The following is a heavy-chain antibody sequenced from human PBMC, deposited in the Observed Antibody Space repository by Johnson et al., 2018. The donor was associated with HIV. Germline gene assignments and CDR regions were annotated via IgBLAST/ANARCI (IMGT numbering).Heavy chain of an antibody. CDR2: IWYDGTKK. CDR3: VKDRGSPGTPAAFDM. CDR1: GFTFSSYG. Sequence: QVQLVESGGGVVQPGKSLRLSCAASGFTFSSYGMHWVRQAPGKGLEWVSSIWYDGTKKYYADSVMGRVTISRDNSKKIMYLQMNSLRTEDTAVYYCVKDRGSPGTPAAFDMWGQGTKVTVSS. V-gene: IGHV3-33*06. J-gene: IGHJ3*02. D-gene: IGHD1-7*01.